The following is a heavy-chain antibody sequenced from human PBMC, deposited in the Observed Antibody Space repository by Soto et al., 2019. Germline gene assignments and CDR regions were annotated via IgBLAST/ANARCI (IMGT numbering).Heavy chain of an antibody. CDR2: IKSKTDGGTT. Sequence: GSLRLSCAASGFTFSNAWMSWVRQAPGKGLEWVGRIKSKTDGGTTDYAAPVKGRFTISRDDSKNTLYLQMNSLKTEDTAVYYCTTAHYYGSGSYYKGAPYYYYMDVWGKGTTVTVSS. V-gene: IGHV3-15*01. J-gene: IGHJ6*03. CDR1: GFTFSNAW. CDR3: TTAHYYGSGSYYKGAPYYYYMDV. D-gene: IGHD3-10*01.